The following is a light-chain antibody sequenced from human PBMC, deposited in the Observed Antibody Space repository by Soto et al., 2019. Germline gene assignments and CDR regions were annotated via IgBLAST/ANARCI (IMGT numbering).Light chain of an antibody. CDR3: CSYRGYFWV. CDR1: SSDVGGYDY. Sequence: QSALTQPRSVSGSPGQSITISCTGTSSDVGGYDYVSWFQQHPGKVPKLMIYDVTKRPSGVPDRFSASKSGNTASLTISGLEDEDDYYYCSCSYRGYFWVFGGGTKLTVL. J-gene: IGLJ3*02. V-gene: IGLV2-11*01. CDR2: DVT.